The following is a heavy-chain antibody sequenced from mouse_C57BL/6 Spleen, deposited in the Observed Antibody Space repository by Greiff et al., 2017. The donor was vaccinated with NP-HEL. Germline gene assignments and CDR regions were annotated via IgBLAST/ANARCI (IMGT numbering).Heavy chain of an antibody. CDR3: ARSETPYFDY. J-gene: IGHJ2*01. CDR2: IDPSDSYP. V-gene: IGHV1-69*01. CDR1: GYTFTSYW. Sequence: QVQLQQPGAELVMPGASVKLSCKASGYTFTSYWMHWVKQRPGQGLEWIGEIDPSDSYPNYNQKFKGKSTLTVDKSSSTAYMQLSSLTSEDSAVYYCARSETPYFDYWGQGTTLTVSS.